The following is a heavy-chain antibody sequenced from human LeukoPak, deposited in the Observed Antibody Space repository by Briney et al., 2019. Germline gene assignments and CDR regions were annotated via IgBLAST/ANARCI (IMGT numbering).Heavy chain of an antibody. J-gene: IGHJ3*02. CDR1: GFTFSSYG. V-gene: IGHV3-23*01. D-gene: IGHD6-19*01. Sequence: GGSLRLSCAASGFTFSSYGMNWVRQAPGKGLEWVSGISGSGGSTNYADSVKGRFTISRDDSKNTPYLQMNSLRAEDTAVYYCARDFGIAVGDAFDIWGQGTMVTVSS. CDR3: ARDFGIAVGDAFDI. CDR2: ISGSGGST.